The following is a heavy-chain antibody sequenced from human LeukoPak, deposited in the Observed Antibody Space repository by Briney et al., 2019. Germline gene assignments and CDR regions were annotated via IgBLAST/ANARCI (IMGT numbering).Heavy chain of an antibody. CDR1: GFTFSSYW. CDR2: ISSSSSYI. CDR3: ARDDYYGSGRFDY. D-gene: IGHD3-10*01. V-gene: IGHV3-21*01. Sequence: GGSLRLSCAASGFTFSSYWMTWIRQAPGKGLEWVSSISSSSSYIYYADSVRGRFTISRENAKNSLYLQMNSLRAEDMAVYYCARDDYYGSGRFDYWGQGTLVTVSS. J-gene: IGHJ4*02.